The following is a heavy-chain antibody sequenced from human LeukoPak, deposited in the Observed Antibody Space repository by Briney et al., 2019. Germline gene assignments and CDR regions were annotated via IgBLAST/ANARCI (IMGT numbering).Heavy chain of an antibody. CDR1: GGSVSSSSDY. CDR3: ARHDTGDYGDYLGLFDY. D-gene: IGHD4-17*01. V-gene: IGHV4-39*01. CDR2: IYYSGST. Sequence: SETLSLTCTVSGGSVSSSSDYWGWIRQPPGKGLEWIGSIYYSGSTYYNPSLKSRVTISVDTSKNQFSLKLSSVTAADTAVYYCARHDTGDYGDYLGLFDYWGQGTLVTVSS. J-gene: IGHJ4*02.